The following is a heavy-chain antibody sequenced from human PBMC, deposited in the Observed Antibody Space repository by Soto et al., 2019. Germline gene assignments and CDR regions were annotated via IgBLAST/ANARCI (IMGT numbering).Heavy chain of an antibody. V-gene: IGHV4-34*01. CDR3: AREGIVVVPAAIPYYYYGMDV. D-gene: IGHD2-2*01. Sequence: SKTLALTCDVHGKSFSGHYWNWIDQPPGRGLEWIGEINHSGSTNYNPSLKSRVTISVDTSKNQFSLKLSSVTAADTAVYYCAREGIVVVPAAIPYYYYGMDVWGQGTTVTVS. CDR1: GKSFSGHY. CDR2: INHSGST. J-gene: IGHJ6*02.